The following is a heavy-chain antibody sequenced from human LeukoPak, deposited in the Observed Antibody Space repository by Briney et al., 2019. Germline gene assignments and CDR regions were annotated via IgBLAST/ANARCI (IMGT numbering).Heavy chain of an antibody. CDR2: INPNSGGT. CDR3: ARAREMATTFIWFDP. D-gene: IGHD5-24*01. V-gene: IGHV1-2*06. J-gene: IGHJ5*02. Sequence: ASVKVSCKASGYTFTGYYMHWVRQAPGRGLEWMGRINPNSGGTNYAQKFQGRVTITTDESTSTAYMELSSLRSEDTAVYYCARAREMATTFIWFDPWGQGTLVTVSS. CDR1: GYTFTGYY.